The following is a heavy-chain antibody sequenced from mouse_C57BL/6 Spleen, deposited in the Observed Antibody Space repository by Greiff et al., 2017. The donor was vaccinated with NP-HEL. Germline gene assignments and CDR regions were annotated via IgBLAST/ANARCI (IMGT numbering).Heavy chain of an antibody. CDR3: AKNLYYGYDGGDYYAMDY. D-gene: IGHD2-2*01. CDR2: IWRGGST. J-gene: IGHJ4*01. V-gene: IGHV2-5*01. CDR1: GFSLTSYG. Sequence: VQLQQSGPGLVQPSQSLSITCTVSGFSLTSYGVHWVRQSPGKGLEWLGVIWRGGSTDYNAAFMSRLSITKDNSKSQVFFKMNSLQANDTAIYYCAKNLYYGYDGGDYYAMDYWGQGTSVTVSS.